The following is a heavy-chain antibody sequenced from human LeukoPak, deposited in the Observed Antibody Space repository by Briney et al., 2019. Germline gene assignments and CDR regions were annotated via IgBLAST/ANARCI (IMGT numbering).Heavy chain of an antibody. J-gene: IGHJ3*02. V-gene: IGHV4-34*01. Sequence: KSSETLSLTCAVYGGSFSGYYWSWIRQPPGKGLEWIGEINHSGSTNYNPSLKSRVTISVDTSKNQFSLKLSSVTAADTAVYYCASTPSTLVAVVKKPLDSFDMWGHGTMVTVSS. D-gene: IGHD3-22*01. CDR2: INHSGST. CDR3: ASTPSTLVAVVKKPLDSFDM. CDR1: GGSFSGYY.